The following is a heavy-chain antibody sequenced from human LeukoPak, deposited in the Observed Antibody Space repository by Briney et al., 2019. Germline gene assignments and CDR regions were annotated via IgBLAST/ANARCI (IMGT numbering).Heavy chain of an antibody. D-gene: IGHD2-2*01. CDR1: GFTFSSYS. Sequence: GGSLRLSCAASGFTFSSYSMNWVRQAPGKGLEWVSSISSSSSYIYYADSVKGRFTISRDNAKNSLYLQMNSLRAEDTAVYYCAKDCSSTSCYGAFDIWGQGTMVTVSS. CDR3: AKDCSSTSCYGAFDI. V-gene: IGHV3-21*01. J-gene: IGHJ3*02. CDR2: ISSSSSYI.